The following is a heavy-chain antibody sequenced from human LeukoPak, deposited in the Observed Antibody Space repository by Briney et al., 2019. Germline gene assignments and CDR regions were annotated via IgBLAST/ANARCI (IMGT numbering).Heavy chain of an antibody. V-gene: IGHV4-59*01. CDR1: GGXISSYY. CDR2: MYYSGST. D-gene: IGHD6-6*01. Sequence: SETLSLTCTVSGGXISSYYWSWIRQPPGKGLEWIGYMYYSGSTNYNPSLKSRVTISGDTSKNQFSLKLSSVTAADTAVYYCARVAARYFVDYWGQGTLVTVSS. CDR3: ARVAARYFVDY. J-gene: IGHJ4*02.